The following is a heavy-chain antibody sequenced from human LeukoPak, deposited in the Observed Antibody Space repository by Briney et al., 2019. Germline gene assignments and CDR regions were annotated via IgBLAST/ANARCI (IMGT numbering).Heavy chain of an antibody. D-gene: IGHD6-13*01. J-gene: IGHJ4*02. Sequence: PGGSLRLSCAASGFTSSRNSMNWVRQAPGKGLEWVSSISTSSSYIYYADSVKGQFTISRDNAKNSLYLQMNSLRAEDTAVYFCARGAEGIAATDSNFDYWGQGTLVTVSS. CDR3: ARGAEGIAATDSNFDY. CDR1: GFTSSRNS. V-gene: IGHV3-21*01. CDR2: ISTSSSYI.